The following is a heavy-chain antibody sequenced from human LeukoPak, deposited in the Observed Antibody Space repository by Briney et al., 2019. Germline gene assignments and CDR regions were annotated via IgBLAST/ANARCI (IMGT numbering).Heavy chain of an antibody. D-gene: IGHD6-19*01. J-gene: IGHJ5*02. V-gene: IGHV4-30-2*01. CDR2: INHSGST. Sequence: SETLSLTCAVSGGSISSGGYPWSWIRQPPGKGLEWIGEINHSGSTNYNPSLKSRVTISVDTSKNQFSLKLSSVTAADTAVYYCARARSGYSSGWSRYNWFDPWGQGTLVTVSS. CDR1: GGSISSGGYP. CDR3: ARARSGYSSGWSRYNWFDP.